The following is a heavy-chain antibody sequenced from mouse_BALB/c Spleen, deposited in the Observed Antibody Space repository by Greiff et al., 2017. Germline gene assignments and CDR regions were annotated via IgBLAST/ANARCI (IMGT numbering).Heavy chain of an antibody. CDR1: GYTFTDYA. CDR2: ISTYYGDA. CDR3: ARAYYGSRYYAMDY. D-gene: IGHD1-1*01. Sequence: VQLQQSGAELVRPGVSVKISCKGSGYTFTDYAMHWVKQSHAKSLEWIGVISTYYGDASYNQKFKGKATMTVDKSSSTAYMELARLTSEDSAIYYCARAYYGSRYYAMDYWGQGTSVTVSS. J-gene: IGHJ4*01. V-gene: IGHV1S137*01.